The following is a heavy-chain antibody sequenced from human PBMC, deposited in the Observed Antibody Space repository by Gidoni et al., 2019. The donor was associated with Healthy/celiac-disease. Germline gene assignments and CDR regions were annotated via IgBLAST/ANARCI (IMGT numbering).Heavy chain of an antibody. CDR3: ARVGAVYYYDSSGYLDY. Sequence: EVQLVESGGGLVQPGGSLRLSCAASGFTFSSFWMSWVRQAPGKGMEWVANIKQDGSEKYYVDSGKGRFTISRDNAKNSLYLQMNSLRAEDTAVYYCARVGAVYYYDSSGYLDYWGQGTLVTVSS. CDR2: IKQDGSEK. J-gene: IGHJ4*02. V-gene: IGHV3-7*03. D-gene: IGHD3-22*01. CDR1: GFTFSSFW.